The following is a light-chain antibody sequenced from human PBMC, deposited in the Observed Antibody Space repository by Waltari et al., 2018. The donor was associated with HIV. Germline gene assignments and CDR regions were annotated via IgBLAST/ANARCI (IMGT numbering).Light chain of an antibody. Sequence: QSVLTQPPSVSEAPRQRVTISCSGSSSNIGNNAVNWDQQPPGKPPKLLIYYVDLLASGVDDRFSGSKSGTSASLAISGLQSEEESDYYCAAWDDSLNGVVFGGGTKLTVL. V-gene: IGLV1-36*01. CDR3: AAWDDSLNGVV. CDR2: YVD. J-gene: IGLJ2*01. CDR1: SSNIGNNA.